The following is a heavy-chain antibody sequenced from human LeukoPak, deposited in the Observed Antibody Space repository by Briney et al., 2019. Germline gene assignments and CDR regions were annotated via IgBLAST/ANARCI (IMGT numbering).Heavy chain of an antibody. V-gene: IGHV1-69*05. J-gene: IGHJ6*03. D-gene: IGHD3-3*01. Sequence: SVKVSCKASGGTFSSYAISWVRQAPGQGLEWMGGIIPIFGTANYAQKFQGRVTITTDESTSTAYMELSSLRSEDTAVYYCARGSSWSGYYRAYYYYYYMDVWGKGATVTVSS. CDR2: IIPIFGTA. CDR1: GGTFSSYA. CDR3: ARGSSWSGYYRAYYYYYYMDV.